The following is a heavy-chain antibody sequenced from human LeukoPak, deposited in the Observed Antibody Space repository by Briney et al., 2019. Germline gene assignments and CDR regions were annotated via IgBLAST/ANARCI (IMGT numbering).Heavy chain of an antibody. CDR1: GGSISSGGYY. CDR3: ARDRGSSSSYYYGMDV. CDR2: IYYSGST. V-gene: IGHV4-31*03. Sequence: SETLSLTCTVSGGSISSGGYYWSWIRQHPGKGLEWIGYIYYSGSTYYNPSLKSRVTISVDRSKNQFSLKLSSVTAADTAVYYCARDRGSSSSYYYGMDVWGQGTTVTVSS. D-gene: IGHD6-6*01. J-gene: IGHJ6*02.